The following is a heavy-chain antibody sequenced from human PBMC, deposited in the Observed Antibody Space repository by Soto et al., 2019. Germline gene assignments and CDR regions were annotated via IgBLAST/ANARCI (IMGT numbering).Heavy chain of an antibody. Sequence: QVQLVESGGGVVQPGRSLRLSCTASGFTLSDYGIHWVRQAPGKGLACVAFIAFDGSATYYADSMKGRFTFARDNSIDTVYLQINSLRHDYTAGFSCARGLCRIYSAHPYCYTFDSCGQGTLVTVSS. V-gene: IGHV3-30*03. D-gene: IGHD2-2*02. J-gene: IGHJ4*02. CDR1: GFTLSDYG. CDR2: IAFDGSAT. CDR3: ARGLCRIYSAHPYCYTFDS.